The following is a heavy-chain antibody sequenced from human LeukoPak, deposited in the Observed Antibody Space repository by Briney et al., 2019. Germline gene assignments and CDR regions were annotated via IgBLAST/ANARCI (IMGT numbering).Heavy chain of an antibody. V-gene: IGHV3-21*01. CDR3: ARNYDVLTGYPYYFDH. D-gene: IGHD3-9*01. CDR2: ITAGGSFK. CDR1: GFTFSNYA. Sequence: GGSLRLSCAASGFTFSNYAMNWVRQAPGKGLDWVSSITAGGSFKYYADSVEGRFTISRDNAKNSLYLQMSSLTPEDTAVYYCARNYDVLTGYPYYFDHWGQGTLVTVSS. J-gene: IGHJ4*02.